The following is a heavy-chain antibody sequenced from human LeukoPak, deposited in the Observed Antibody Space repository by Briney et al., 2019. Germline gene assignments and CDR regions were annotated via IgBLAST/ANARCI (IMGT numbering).Heavy chain of an antibody. CDR3: ARDGYCSGGSCYSEFDY. D-gene: IGHD2-15*01. Sequence: ASVKVSCKASGYTFTSYYMHWVRQAPGQGLEWMGIINPSGGSTSYAQKFQGRVTMTRDMSTSTVYMELSSLRSEDTAVYYCARDGYCSGGSCYSEFDYWGQGTLVTVSS. CDR2: INPSGGST. V-gene: IGHV1-46*01. CDR1: GYTFTSYY. J-gene: IGHJ4*02.